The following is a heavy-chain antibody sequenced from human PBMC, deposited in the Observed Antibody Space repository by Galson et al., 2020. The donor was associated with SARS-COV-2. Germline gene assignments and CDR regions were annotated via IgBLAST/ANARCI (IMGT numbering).Heavy chain of an antibody. CDR2: IYYSGST. D-gene: IGHD3-10*01. CDR3: ARSRSTMVRGVSSYGMDV. V-gene: IGHV4-30-4*01. Sequence: SETLSLTCTVSGGSISSGDYYWSWIRQPPGKGLEWIGYIYYSGSTYYNPSLKSQVTISVDTSKNQFSLKLSSVTAADTAVYYCARSRSTMVRGVSSYGMDVWGQGTTVTVSS. CDR1: GGSISSGDYY. J-gene: IGHJ6*02.